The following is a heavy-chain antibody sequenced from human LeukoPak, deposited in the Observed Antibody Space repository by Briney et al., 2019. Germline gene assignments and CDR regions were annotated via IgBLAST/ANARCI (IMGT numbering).Heavy chain of an antibody. CDR1: GGSFSGYY. J-gene: IGHJ5*02. D-gene: IGHD3-10*01. V-gene: IGHV4-34*01. Sequence: PSETLSLTCAVYGGSFSGYYWSWIRQPPGKGLEWIGEINHSGSTNYNPSLKSRVTISVDTSKNQFALKLSSVTAADTAVCYCARGRLLWFGELLEYNWFDPWGQGTLVTVSS. CDR2: INHSGST. CDR3: ARGRLLWFGELLEYNWFDP.